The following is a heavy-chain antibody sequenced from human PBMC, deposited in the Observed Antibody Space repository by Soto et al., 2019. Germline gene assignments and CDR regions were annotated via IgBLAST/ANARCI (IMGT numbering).Heavy chain of an antibody. Sequence: GSLRLSCEASGWTFSDYYMRWIRQVPGRGLECLSYVSSDGGFTHYADSVQGRFTISRDNTKNSLFLEMKGLRAEDTALYFCARDPMGRGVPLDYWGPGTLVTVSS. CDR2: VSSDGGFT. CDR1: GWTFSDYY. J-gene: IGHJ4*02. CDR3: ARDPMGRGVPLDY. D-gene: IGHD3-10*01. V-gene: IGHV3-11*06.